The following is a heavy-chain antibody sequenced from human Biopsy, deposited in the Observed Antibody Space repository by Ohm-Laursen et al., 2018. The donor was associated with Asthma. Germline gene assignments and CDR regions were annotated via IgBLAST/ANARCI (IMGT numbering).Heavy chain of an antibody. CDR2: VFWSGST. V-gene: IGHV4-30-4*01. J-gene: IGHJ6*02. CDR3: ARVVSYGDIYFGIDV. Sequence: SETLSLTCRVSGGYTGSSDHHWAWIRQAPRKGLDWIGFVFWSGSTHYSRSLERRVSISIDTATNEFSMKLWSVTPADTAVYFCARVVSYGDIYFGIDVWGPGNTVVVS. D-gene: IGHD4-17*01. CDR1: GGYTGSSDHH.